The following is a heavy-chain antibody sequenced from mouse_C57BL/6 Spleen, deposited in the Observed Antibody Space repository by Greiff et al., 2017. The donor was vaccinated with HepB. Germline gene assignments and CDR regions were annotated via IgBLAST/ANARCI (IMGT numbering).Heavy chain of an antibody. CDR1: GYTFTSYW. V-gene: IGHV1-55*01. CDR2: IYPGSGST. Sequence: QVQLKQSGAELVKPGASVKMSCKASGYTFTSYWITWVKQRPGQGLEWIGDIYPGSGSTNYNEKFKSKATLTVDTSSSTAYMQLSSLTSEDSAVYYCASHGNYSAWFAYWGQGTLVTVSA. J-gene: IGHJ3*01. D-gene: IGHD2-1*01. CDR3: ASHGNYSAWFAY.